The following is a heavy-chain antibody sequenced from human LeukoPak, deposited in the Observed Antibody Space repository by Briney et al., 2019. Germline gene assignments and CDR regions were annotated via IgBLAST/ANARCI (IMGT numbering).Heavy chain of an antibody. V-gene: IGHV3-49*04. CDR2: IRSKAYGGTT. Sequence: GRSLRLSCTASGFTFGDYAMSWVRQAPGKGLEWVGFIRSKAYGGTTEYAASVKGRFTISRDDSKSIAYLQMNSLKTEDTAVYYCTRDPVMGYGYYYYYGMDVWGQGTTVTVSS. J-gene: IGHJ6*02. D-gene: IGHD5-18*01. CDR1: GFTFGDYA. CDR3: TRDPVMGYGYYYYYGMDV.